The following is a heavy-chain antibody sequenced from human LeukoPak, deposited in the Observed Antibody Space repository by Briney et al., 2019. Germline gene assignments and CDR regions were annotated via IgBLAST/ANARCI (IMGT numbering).Heavy chain of an antibody. D-gene: IGHD3-16*01. J-gene: IGHJ4*02. CDR3: ARSDSGLYRY. CDR2: ISYDGSNK. V-gene: IGHV3-30*03. CDR1: EFTFSSHG. Sequence: GGSLRLSCAASEFTFSSHGMHWVRQAPDKGLEWVAVISYDGSNKYYADSVKGRFTISRDNSKNTLYLQMNSLRAEDTAVYYCARSDSGLYRYWGQGTLVIVSS.